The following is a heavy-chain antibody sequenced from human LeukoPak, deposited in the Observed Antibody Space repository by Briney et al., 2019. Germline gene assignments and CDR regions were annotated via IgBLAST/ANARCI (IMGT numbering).Heavy chain of an antibody. D-gene: IGHD6-19*01. Sequence: GGSLRLSCAASGFTFDDYGMSWVRQAPGKGLEWVSGINWNGGSTGYADSVEGRFTISRDNAKNSLYLQMNSLRAEDTAVYYCARVPITLAGTKDAKYFQHWGQGTLVTVSS. CDR1: GFTFDDYG. CDR2: INWNGGST. CDR3: ARVPITLAGTKDAKYFQH. J-gene: IGHJ1*01. V-gene: IGHV3-20*04.